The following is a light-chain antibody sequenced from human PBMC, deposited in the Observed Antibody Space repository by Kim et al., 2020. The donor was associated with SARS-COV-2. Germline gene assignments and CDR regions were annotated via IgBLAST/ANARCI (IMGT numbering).Light chain of an antibody. CDR1: KLGDKY. J-gene: IGLJ2*01. V-gene: IGLV3-1*01. Sequence: SYELTQPPSVSVSPGQTACITCSGDKLGDKYACWYQQKPGQSPVLVIYQDSKRPSGIPERFSGSNSGNTATLTISGTQAMDEADYYCQAWDSSSHVVFGGGTQLTVL. CDR3: QAWDSSSHVV. CDR2: QDS.